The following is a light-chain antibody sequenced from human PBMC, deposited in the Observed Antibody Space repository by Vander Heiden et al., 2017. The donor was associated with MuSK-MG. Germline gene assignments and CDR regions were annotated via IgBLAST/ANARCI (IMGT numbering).Light chain of an antibody. V-gene: IGKV3D-7*01. CDR2: GAS. J-gene: IGKJ2*01. CDR1: QSVSSSY. Sequence: EIVITKSPAPLSLSPGERAALSCRASQSVSSSYLAWYQQKPGQAPRLLIYGASTRATGIPARFSGSGSGTDFTLTISSLQPEDFAVYYCQQDDNLPYTFGQGTKLEIK. CDR3: QQDDNLPYT.